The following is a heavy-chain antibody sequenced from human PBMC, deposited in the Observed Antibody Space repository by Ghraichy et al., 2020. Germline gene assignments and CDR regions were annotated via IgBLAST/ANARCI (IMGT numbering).Heavy chain of an antibody. V-gene: IGHV3-64D*09. CDR3: VVQYFYGSIGGD. Sequence: GGSLNISCSASGFTFSSYTMHWVRQAPGKGLEYVSAISSNAYSTYYADSLRGRFTVSRDNSRNTLYLQMSSLRAEDTAVYYCVVQYFYGSIGGDWGQGTLVTVSS. J-gene: IGHJ4*02. CDR2: ISSNAYST. D-gene: IGHD3-10*01. CDR1: GFTFSSYT.